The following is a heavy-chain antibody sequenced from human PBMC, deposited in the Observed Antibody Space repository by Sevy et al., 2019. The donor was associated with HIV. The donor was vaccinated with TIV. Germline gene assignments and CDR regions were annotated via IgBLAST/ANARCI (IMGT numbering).Heavy chain of an antibody. CDR3: ARERPSGSGSYYDY. CDR2: IYYSGSN. CDR1: GGSISSGDYY. D-gene: IGHD3-10*01. Sequence: SETLSLTCTVSGGSISSGDYYWSWIRQPPGKGLEWIGYIYYSGSNYYNPSLKSRVTISVDTSKNQFSLKLSSVTAADTAVYYCARERPSGSGSYYDYWGQGTLVTVSS. J-gene: IGHJ4*02. V-gene: IGHV4-30-4*01.